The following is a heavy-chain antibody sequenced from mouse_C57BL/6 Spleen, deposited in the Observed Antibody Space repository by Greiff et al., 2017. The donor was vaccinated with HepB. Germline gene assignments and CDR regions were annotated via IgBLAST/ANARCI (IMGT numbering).Heavy chain of an antibody. CDR2: INPGSGGT. J-gene: IGHJ3*01. CDR3: ARSDYDYAWFAY. CDR1: GYAFTNYL. V-gene: IGHV1-54*01. Sequence: QVQLQQSGAELVRPGTSVKVSCKASGYAFTNYLIEWVKQRPGQGLEWIGVINPGSGGTNYNETFKGKATLTADKSSSTAYMQLSSLTSEDSAVYFCARSDYDYAWFAYWGQGTLVTVSA. D-gene: IGHD2-4*01.